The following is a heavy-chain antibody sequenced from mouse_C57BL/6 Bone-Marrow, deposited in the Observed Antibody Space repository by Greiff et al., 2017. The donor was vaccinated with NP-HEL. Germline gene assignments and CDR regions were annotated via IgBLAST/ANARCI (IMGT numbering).Heavy chain of an antibody. D-gene: IGHD3-2*02. CDR3: ARQGSGYWFAY. CDR2: ISSGGSYT. V-gene: IGHV5-6*01. J-gene: IGHJ3*01. CDR1: GFTFSSYG. Sequence: EVKLVESGGDLVKPGGSLKLSCAASGFTFSSYGMSWVRQTPDKRLEWVATISSGGSYTYYPDSVKGRFTISRDNAKNTLYLQMSSLKSEDTAMYYCARQGSGYWFAYWGQGTLVTVSA.